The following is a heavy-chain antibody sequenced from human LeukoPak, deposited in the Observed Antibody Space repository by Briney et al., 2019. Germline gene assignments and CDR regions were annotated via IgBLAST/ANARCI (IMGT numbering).Heavy chain of an antibody. Sequence: GESLKISCTGFGYSFTTYWIGWVRQMPGKGLEWMGIIYPGDSDARYSPSLQRQVTISVNKSISTAYLQWSSLKASDTAMYYCARQGRIVVVTTTHDAFDIWGQGTMVTVSS. J-gene: IGHJ3*02. D-gene: IGHD2-21*02. CDR2: IYPGDSDA. CDR1: GYSFTTYW. CDR3: ARQGRIVVVTTTHDAFDI. V-gene: IGHV5-51*01.